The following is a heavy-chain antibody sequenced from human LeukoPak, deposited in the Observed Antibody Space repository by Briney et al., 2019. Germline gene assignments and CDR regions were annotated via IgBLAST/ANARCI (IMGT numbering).Heavy chain of an antibody. V-gene: IGHV7-4-1*02. CDR1: AYTFTTHA. CDR2: ISTDTGNP. J-gene: IGHJ5*02. Sequence: GASVKVSCKTSAYTFTTHAINWLRQAPGQGLEWMGSISTDTGNPTYAQGFTGRFVFSLDTSVNTAYLQISGLKAEDTAVYYCVRWRAGGNYRLFDPWGQGTLVTVSS. CDR3: VRWRAGGNYRLFDP. D-gene: IGHD3-16*02.